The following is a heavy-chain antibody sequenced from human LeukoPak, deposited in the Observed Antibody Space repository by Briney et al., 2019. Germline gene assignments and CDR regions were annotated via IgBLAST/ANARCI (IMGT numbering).Heavy chain of an antibody. CDR3: ARVTSGFWTGYYDPFDI. Sequence: ASVKVSCKASGYTFTSYDINWVRQATGQGLEWMGWLNPNSGSAGYAQNFQGRVTITGDTSMSTAYMELTSLRSEDTAVSYCARVTSGFWTGYYDPFDIWGQGTMVTVSS. CDR2: LNPNSGSA. J-gene: IGHJ3*02. CDR1: GYTFTSYD. V-gene: IGHV1-8*03. D-gene: IGHD3/OR15-3a*01.